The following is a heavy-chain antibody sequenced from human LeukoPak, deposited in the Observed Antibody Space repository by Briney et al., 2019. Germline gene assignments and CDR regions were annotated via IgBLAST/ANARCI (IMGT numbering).Heavy chain of an antibody. V-gene: IGHV3-7*01. D-gene: IGHD5-24*01. CDR3: VRDEYRSRWPHR. J-gene: IGHJ5*02. CDR2: IKGDGSEK. CDR1: GFTFISYW. Sequence: PGGSLRLSCAASGFTFISYWMSWVRLAPGRGLEWVANIKGDGSEKWYADSVKGRFTISRDNAQNSVHLQMNSLRAEDTAVYHCVRDEYRSRWPHRWGQGSLVTVTS.